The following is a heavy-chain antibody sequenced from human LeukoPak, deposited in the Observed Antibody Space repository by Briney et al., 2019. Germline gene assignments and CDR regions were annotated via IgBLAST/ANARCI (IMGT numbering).Heavy chain of an antibody. J-gene: IGHJ4*02. D-gene: IGHD3-3*01. CDR3: ARPNYDFWSGYYDY. CDR1: GGTFSSYA. Sequence: ASVKVSCKASGGTFSSYAISWVRQAPGQGLEWMGGIIPIFGTANYAQKFQGRVTITTDESTSTAYMELSSLRSEDTAVYYYARPNYDFWSGYYDYWGQGTLVTVSS. CDR2: IIPIFGTA. V-gene: IGHV1-69*05.